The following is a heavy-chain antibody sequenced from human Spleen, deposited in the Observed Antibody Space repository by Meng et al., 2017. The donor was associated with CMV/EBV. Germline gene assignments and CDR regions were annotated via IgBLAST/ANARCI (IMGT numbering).Heavy chain of an antibody. Sequence: GESLKISCAASGFTFSSYAMHWVRQAPGKGLEWVANIRFDGTNKYHADSVKGRFTISRDNSKNTLYLQMNSLRAEDTAVYYCARGLTRSDYWGQGTLVTVSS. CDR3: ARGLTRSDY. D-gene: IGHD1-14*01. V-gene: IGHV3-30*02. CDR1: GFTFSSYA. CDR2: IRFDGTNK. J-gene: IGHJ4*02.